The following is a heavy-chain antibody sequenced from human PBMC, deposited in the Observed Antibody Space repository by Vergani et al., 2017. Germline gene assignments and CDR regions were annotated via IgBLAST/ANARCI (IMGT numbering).Heavy chain of an antibody. D-gene: IGHD5-12*01. Sequence: QVQLVQSGAELKKPGASVSVSCKGSSHTFQTYGISWVRQAPGKGLEWMAWIRPYTGHTIYAQKFQDRVTMTADTSTNTAYMELRSLRSDDTAVYYCARGGVVATINWFDPWGQGTLVTVSS. V-gene: IGHV1-18*01. CDR3: ARGGVVATINWFDP. CDR1: SHTFQTYG. CDR2: IRPYTGHT. J-gene: IGHJ5*02.